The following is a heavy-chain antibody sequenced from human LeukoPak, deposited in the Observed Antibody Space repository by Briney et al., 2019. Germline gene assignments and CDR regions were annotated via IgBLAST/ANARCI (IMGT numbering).Heavy chain of an antibody. V-gene: IGHV4-61*01. D-gene: IGHD3-3*01. CDR2: IYYSGST. CDR3: ARHSGLRSPFDP. J-gene: IGHJ5*02. CDR1: GGSFSSGSYY. Sequence: PSETLSLTCTVSGGSFSSGSYYWSWIRQPPGKGLEWIGYIYYSGSTNYNPSLKSRVTISVDTSKNQFSLRMSSVTATDTAVYYCARHSGLRSPFDPWGQGALVTVSS.